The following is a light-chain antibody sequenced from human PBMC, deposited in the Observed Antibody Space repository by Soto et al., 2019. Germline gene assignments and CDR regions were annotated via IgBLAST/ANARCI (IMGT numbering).Light chain of an antibody. CDR1: QSVSSRY. V-gene: IGKV3-20*01. J-gene: IGKJ1*01. CDR3: QYYGSSPQT. CDR2: GAS. Sequence: IVWTQSPGTLSLSPGERATLSCRASQSVSSRYLGWYQQKPGQAPRLLIYGASSRATGIPDRFSGSGSGTDFTLTISRLEPEDFAVYYCQYYGSSPQTFGQGTKVNIK.